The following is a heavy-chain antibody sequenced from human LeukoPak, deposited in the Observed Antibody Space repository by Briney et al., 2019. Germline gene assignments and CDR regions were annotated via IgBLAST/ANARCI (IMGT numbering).Heavy chain of an antibody. CDR2: IIPILGIA. D-gene: IGHD6-13*01. CDR3: ARPRYSSRAFDY. V-gene: IGHV1-69*04. Sequence: SVKVSCKASGGTFSSYAISWVRQAPGQGLEWMGRIIPILGIANYAQKFQGRVTMTRDTSTSTVYMELSSLRSGDTAVYYCARPRYSSRAFDYWGQGTLVTVSS. J-gene: IGHJ4*02. CDR1: GGTFSSYA.